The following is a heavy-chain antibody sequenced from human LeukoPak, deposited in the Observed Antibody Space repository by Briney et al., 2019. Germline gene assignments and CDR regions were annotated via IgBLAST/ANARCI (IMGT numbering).Heavy chain of an antibody. CDR3: ARECCYDILTGYYSLGHFDY. V-gene: IGHV1-46*01. CDR1: GYIFTSYY. CDR2: INPSGGST. D-gene: IGHD3-9*01. Sequence: ASVKVSCKASGYIFTSYYMHWVRQAPGQGLEWMGIINPSGGSTSYAQKFQGRVTMTRDTSTSTVYMELSSLRSEDTAVYYCARECCYDILTGYYSLGHFDYWGQGTLVTVSS. J-gene: IGHJ4*02.